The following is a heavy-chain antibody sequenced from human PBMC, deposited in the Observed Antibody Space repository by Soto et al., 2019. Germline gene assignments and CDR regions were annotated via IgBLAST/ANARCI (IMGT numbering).Heavy chain of an antibody. Sequence: GGSLRLSCAASGFTFSSYWMSWVRQAPGKGLEWVANIKQDGSEKYYVVSVKGRFTISRDNAKNSLYLQMNSLRAEDRAVYYCARDRGNLKVLFARITIFGVVIIVLSWRRGYYYYMDVWGKGTTVTVSS. D-gene: IGHD3-3*01. CDR2: IKQDGSEK. J-gene: IGHJ6*03. CDR1: GFTFSSYW. CDR3: ARDRGNLKVLFARITIFGVVIIVLSWRRGYYYYMDV. V-gene: IGHV3-7*01.